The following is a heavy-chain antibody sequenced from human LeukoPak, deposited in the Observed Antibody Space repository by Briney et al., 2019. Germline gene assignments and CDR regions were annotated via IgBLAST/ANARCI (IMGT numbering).Heavy chain of an antibody. V-gene: IGHV3-21*01. CDR1: GFTFSSYS. J-gene: IGHJ4*02. D-gene: IGHD1-14*01. CDR3: ARESLYSENVDY. Sequence: PGGSLRLSCAASGFTFSSYSMNWVRQAPGKGLEWVSSISSSNNYIYYADSVKGRFTISRDNAKNSLSLQKNSLRAEDTAVYYCARESLYSENVDYWGQGTLVTVSS. CDR2: ISSSNNYI.